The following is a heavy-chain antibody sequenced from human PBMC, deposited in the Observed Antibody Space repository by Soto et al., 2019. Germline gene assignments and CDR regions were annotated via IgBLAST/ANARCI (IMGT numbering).Heavy chain of an antibody. CDR3: ARYTYTSRYSYYGMDV. Sequence: PGGSLRLSCASSGFTFASYNMLWVRLAPGKGLEWVGIVRSTAYGEITEYAASVRGRFTISRDNSKSIAYLQMNSLTSEDTAVYYCARYTYTSRYSYYGMDVWGHGTTVTVSS. CDR1: GFTFASYN. J-gene: IGHJ6*02. V-gene: IGHV3-49*04. CDR2: VRSTAYGEIT. D-gene: IGHD6-13*01.